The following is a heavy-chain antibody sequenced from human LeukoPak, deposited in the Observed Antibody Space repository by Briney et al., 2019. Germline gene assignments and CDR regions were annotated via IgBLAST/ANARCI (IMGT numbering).Heavy chain of an antibody. CDR2: IYHSGST. CDR1: GGSISSGDYY. CDR3: ARTLLGYCSGGSCSGAPNWFDP. D-gene: IGHD2-15*01. Sequence: SETLSLTCTVSGGSISSGDYYWSWIRQPPGKGLEWIGYIYHSGSTYYNPSLKSRVTISVDRSKNQFSLKLSSVTAADTAVYYCARTLLGYCSGGSCSGAPNWFDPWGQGTLVTVSS. V-gene: IGHV4-30-2*01. J-gene: IGHJ5*02.